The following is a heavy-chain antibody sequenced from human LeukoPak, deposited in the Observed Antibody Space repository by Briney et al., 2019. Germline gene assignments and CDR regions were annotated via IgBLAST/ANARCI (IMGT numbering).Heavy chain of an antibody. CDR2: ISGWGDGT. D-gene: IGHD2-15*01. Sequence: PGGSLRLSCAASGFTFSSYAMSWVRQAPGKGLEWVSAISGWGDGTYYADSVKGRFTISKDIPANTLYLQMSNLRAEDTAVYYCAKDLRDIVTVLAAPDYWGQGTLVTVSS. V-gene: IGHV3-23*01. CDR3: AKDLRDIVTVLAAPDY. CDR1: GFTFSSYA. J-gene: IGHJ4*02.